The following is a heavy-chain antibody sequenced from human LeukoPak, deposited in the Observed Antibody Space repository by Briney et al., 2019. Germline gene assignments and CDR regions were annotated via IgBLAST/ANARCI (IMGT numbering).Heavy chain of an antibody. D-gene: IGHD3-9*01. V-gene: IGHV3-48*03. CDR3: ARGSVLRYFDWLDHTSTDFDY. CDR1: GFTFSSYE. J-gene: IGHJ4*02. Sequence: LTGGSLRLYCAASGFTFSSYEMNWVRQAPGKGLEWVSYISSSGSTVCYADSVKGRFTISRDNAKNSLYLQMNSLRAEDTAVYYCARGSVLRYFDWLDHTSTDFDYWGQGTLVTVSS. CDR2: ISSSGSTV.